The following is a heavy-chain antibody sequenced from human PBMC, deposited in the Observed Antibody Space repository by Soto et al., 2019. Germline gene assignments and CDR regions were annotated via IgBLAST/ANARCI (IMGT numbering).Heavy chain of an antibody. V-gene: IGHV5-51*01. CDR1: GYSFTSYW. J-gene: IGHJ5*02. Sequence: GESLKISCKGSGYSFTSYWIGWVRQMPGKGLEWMGIIYPGDSDTRYSPSFQGQVTISADKSISTAYLQWSSLKASDTAMYYCARLREYCSGGSCYSVFGTPIYWFDPWGQGTLVTVSS. CDR2: IYPGDSDT. CDR3: ARLREYCSGGSCYSVFGTPIYWFDP. D-gene: IGHD2-15*01.